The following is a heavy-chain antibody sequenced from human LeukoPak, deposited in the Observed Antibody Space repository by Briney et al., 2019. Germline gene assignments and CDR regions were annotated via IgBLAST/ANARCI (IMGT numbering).Heavy chain of an antibody. Sequence: GGSLRLSCAASGFTFSSYGMHWVRQAPGKGLEWVAVISYDGSNKYYADSVKGRFTISRDNSKNTLYLQMNSLRAEDTAVYYCAKREKGTTGRFFDYWGQGTLVTVSS. CDR1: GFTFSSYG. CDR2: ISYDGSNK. D-gene: IGHD4-17*01. CDR3: AKREKGTTGRFFDY. V-gene: IGHV3-30*18. J-gene: IGHJ4*02.